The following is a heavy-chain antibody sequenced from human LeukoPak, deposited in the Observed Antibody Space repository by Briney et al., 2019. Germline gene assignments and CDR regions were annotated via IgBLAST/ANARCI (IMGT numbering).Heavy chain of an antibody. CDR1: GYSIRSGFY. CDR3: ARAVGYFDWLPLFDY. CDR2: IYHSGIT. V-gene: IGHV4-38-2*02. Sequence: SETLSLACTVSGYSIRSGFYWGWIRQPPGKGLEWIGNIYHSGITYYTPSLKSRVTISVDTSKNQFYLKLSSVTAADTAVYYCARAVGYFDWLPLFDYWGQGTLVTVSS. J-gene: IGHJ4*02. D-gene: IGHD3-9*01.